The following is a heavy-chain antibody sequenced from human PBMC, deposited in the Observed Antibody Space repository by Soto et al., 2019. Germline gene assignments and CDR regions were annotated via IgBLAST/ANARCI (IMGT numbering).Heavy chain of an antibody. D-gene: IGHD6-19*01. J-gene: IGHJ4*02. V-gene: IGHV4-31*03. CDR1: GGSISSGGYY. CDR2: FYDNDST. CDR3: ARNHMAATDMYFDY. Sequence: QVQLQESGPGLVKPSQTLSLTCTVSGGSISSGGYYWSWIRQHPGKVLEWIGYFYDNDSTYYNPSLQRRVTMSVDMSRNQCSLKLSSVTAADTAVYYWARNHMAATDMYFDYWGQGTLVTVSS.